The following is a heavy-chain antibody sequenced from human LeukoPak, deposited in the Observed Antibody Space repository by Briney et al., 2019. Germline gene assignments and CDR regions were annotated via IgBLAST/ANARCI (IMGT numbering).Heavy chain of an antibody. J-gene: IGHJ4*02. CDR3: ASAYSNYIYYFDY. D-gene: IGHD4-11*01. CDR2: IIPIFGTA. CDR1: GGTFSSYA. V-gene: IGHV1-69*01. Sequence: SVKVSCKASGGTFSSYAISWVRQAPRQGLEWMGGIIPIFGTANYAQKFQGRVTITADESTSTAYVELSSLRSEDTAVYYCASAYSNYIYYFDYWGQGTLVTVSS.